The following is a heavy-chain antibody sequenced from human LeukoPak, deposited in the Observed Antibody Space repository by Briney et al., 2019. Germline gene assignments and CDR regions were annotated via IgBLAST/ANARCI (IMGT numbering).Heavy chain of an antibody. J-gene: IGHJ4*02. CDR3: ARDQGDDYYGSGSYYSW. V-gene: IGHV4-59*01. CDR1: GASIDSYY. D-gene: IGHD3-10*01. Sequence: PSETLSLTCTISGASIDSYYWSWIRQPPGKGLEWIGYIYYSGTTNYNPSLKRRVTISVDTSKNQFSLKLSSVTAADTAVYYCARDQGDDYYGSGSYYSWWGQGTLVTVSS. CDR2: IYYSGTT.